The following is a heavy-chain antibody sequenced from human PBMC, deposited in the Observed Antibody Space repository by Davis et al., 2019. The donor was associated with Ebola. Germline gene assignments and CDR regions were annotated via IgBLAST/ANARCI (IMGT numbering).Heavy chain of an antibody. CDR2: IIPIFGTA. Sequence: AASVKVSCKASGGTFSSYAISWVRQAPGQGLEWMGGIIPIFGTANYAQKFQGRVTMTRNTSISTAYMELSSLRSEDTAVYYCAIMEGIAVAGTGFDYWGQGTLVTVSS. D-gene: IGHD6-19*01. V-gene: IGHV1-69*05. J-gene: IGHJ4*02. CDR1: GGTFSSYA. CDR3: AIMEGIAVAGTGFDY.